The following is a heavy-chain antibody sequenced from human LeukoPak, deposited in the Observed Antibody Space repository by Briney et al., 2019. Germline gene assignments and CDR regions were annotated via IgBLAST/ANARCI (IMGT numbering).Heavy chain of an antibody. V-gene: IGHV3-23*01. J-gene: IGHJ4*02. Sequence: GGSLRLSCAASGFPFSTYAMNWVRQAPGKGLEWVSAITGSGGFTQYADSVKGRFTISRDNSKNTVYLQMNSLRVEDTALYYCVRSLDYWGQGTLVTVSS. CDR1: GFPFSTYA. CDR3: VRSLDY. CDR2: ITGSGGFT.